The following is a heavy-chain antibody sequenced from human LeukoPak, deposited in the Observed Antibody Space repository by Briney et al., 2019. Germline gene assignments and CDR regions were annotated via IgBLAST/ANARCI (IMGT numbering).Heavy chain of an antibody. CDR3: AKGVNYFVLEY. V-gene: IGHV3-23*01. J-gene: IGHJ4*02. Sequence: GGSLRLSCAASGFTFSTYAMSWVRQAPGKGLEWVSALSPSGGTTYYEDSVKGRFTISRDNSKNTLYLQMNSLSAEDTAVYYCAKGVNYFVLEYWGQGTLVTISS. CDR1: GFTFSTYA. CDR2: LSPSGGTT. D-gene: IGHD3-10*02.